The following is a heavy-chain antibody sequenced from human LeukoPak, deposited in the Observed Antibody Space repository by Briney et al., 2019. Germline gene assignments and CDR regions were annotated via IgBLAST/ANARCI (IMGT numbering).Heavy chain of an antibody. CDR3: ARAQYSSGWYVGY. V-gene: IGHV1-18*01. Sequence: SVKVSCKASGYTFTSYGISWVPQAPGQGLEWIGWISAYNGNTNYAQKLQGRVTMTTDTSTSTAYMELRSLRSDDTSVYYCARAQYSSGWYVGYWGQGTLVTVSS. CDR2: ISAYNGNT. D-gene: IGHD6-19*01. J-gene: IGHJ4*02. CDR1: GYTFTSYG.